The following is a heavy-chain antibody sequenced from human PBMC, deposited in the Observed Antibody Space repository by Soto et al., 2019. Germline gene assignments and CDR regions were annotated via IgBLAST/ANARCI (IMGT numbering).Heavy chain of an antibody. CDR2: ISNSEST. CDR3: ARHFSVDYFDY. J-gene: IGHJ4*02. CDR1: GGSITSYD. Sequence: SETLSLTCTVSGGSITSYDWSWIRQPPGRGLEWIGYISNSESTKYNPSLKSRVTISVDTSKNQFSLELNSMTAADTAVYYCARHFSVDYFDYWGQGALVTVSS. V-gene: IGHV4-59*08.